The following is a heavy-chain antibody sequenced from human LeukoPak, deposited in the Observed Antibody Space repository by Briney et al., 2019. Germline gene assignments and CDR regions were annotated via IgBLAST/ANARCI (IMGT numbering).Heavy chain of an antibody. J-gene: IGHJ3*02. CDR2: INPNSGGT. D-gene: IGHD6-19*01. V-gene: IGHV1-2*02. Sequence: ASVKVSCKASGYTFTGYYMHWVRQAPGQGLEWMGWINPNSGGTNYAQKFQGRVTMTRDMSISTAYMELSRLRSDDTAVYYCAGVAVAGTDDAFDIWGQGTMVTVSS. CDR1: GYTFTGYY. CDR3: AGVAVAGTDDAFDI.